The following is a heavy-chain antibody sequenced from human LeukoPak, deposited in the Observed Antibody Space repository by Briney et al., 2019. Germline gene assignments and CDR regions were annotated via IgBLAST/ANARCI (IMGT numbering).Heavy chain of an antibody. CDR2: IYYSGNT. J-gene: IGHJ2*01. Sequence: RPSETLSLTCTVSGGSISSSIYYWGWIRQPPGKGLECIGTIYYSGNTYYNPSLKSRATISVDTSKSHFSLRLSSVIAADTAVYYCARLKAGYWYFDLWGRGTLVTVSS. CDR3: ARLKAGYWYFDL. D-gene: IGHD6-19*01. CDR1: GGSISSSIYY. V-gene: IGHV4-39*02.